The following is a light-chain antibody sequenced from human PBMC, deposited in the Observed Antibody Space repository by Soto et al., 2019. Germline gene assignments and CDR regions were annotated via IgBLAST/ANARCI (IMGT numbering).Light chain of an antibody. CDR1: QGISSW. J-gene: IGKJ4*01. CDR2: KAS. CDR3: QQTSSFPLT. Sequence: IQMPQSPFSVSASVGDRVTITCRASQGISSWLAWYQQKPGKRPTXXIYKASNLQTGVPSRFRGSGSGTDFTLTISSLQPEDFETYYCQQTSSFPLTFGGGTKVDIK. V-gene: IGKV1-12*01.